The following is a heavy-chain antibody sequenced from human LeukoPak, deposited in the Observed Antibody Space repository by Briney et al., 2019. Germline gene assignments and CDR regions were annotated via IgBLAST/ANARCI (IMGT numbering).Heavy chain of an antibody. V-gene: IGHV1-8*02. CDR3: ARGLGGGGHDFWSGYYTPDNWFDP. Sequence: GASVKVSCKASGYTFTSYDINWVRQAPGQGLEWMGWMNPNSGNTGSAQKLQGRVTMTTDTSTSTAYMELRSLRSDDTAVYYCARGLGGGGHDFWSGYYTPDNWFDPWGQGTLVTVSS. D-gene: IGHD3-3*01. CDR2: MNPNSGNT. J-gene: IGHJ5*02. CDR1: GYTFTSYD.